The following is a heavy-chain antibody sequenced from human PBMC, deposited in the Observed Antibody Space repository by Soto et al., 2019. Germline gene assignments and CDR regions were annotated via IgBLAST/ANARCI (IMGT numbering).Heavy chain of an antibody. J-gene: IGHJ4*02. D-gene: IGHD3-22*01. CDR1: GYSISSGYY. V-gene: IGHV4-38-2*02. CDR3: ARDLGPYYYDSSGYYFDY. CDR2: IYHSGSA. Sequence: SETLSLTCAVPGYSISSGYYWGWIRQPPGKGLEWIGSIYHSGSAYYNPSLKSRVTISVDTSKNQFSLKLSSVTAADTAVYYCARDLGPYYYDSSGYYFDYWGQGTLVTVSS.